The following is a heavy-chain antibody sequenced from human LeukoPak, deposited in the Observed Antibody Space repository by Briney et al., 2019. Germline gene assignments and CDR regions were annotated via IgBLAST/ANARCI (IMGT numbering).Heavy chain of an antibody. D-gene: IGHD6-6*01. CDR1: GFTFSSYS. Sequence: GGSLRLSCAASGFTFSSYSMNWVRQAPGKGLEWVSSISSSSSYIYYADSVKGRFTISRDNAKNSLYLQMNSLRAEDTAVYYCCMSSSYYYYYMDVWGKGTTVTVSS. CDR3: CMSSSYYYYYMDV. J-gene: IGHJ6*03. V-gene: IGHV3-21*01. CDR2: ISSSSSYI.